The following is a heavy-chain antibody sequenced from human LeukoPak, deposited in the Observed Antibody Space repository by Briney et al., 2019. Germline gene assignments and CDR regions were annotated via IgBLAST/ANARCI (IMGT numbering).Heavy chain of an antibody. D-gene: IGHD3-22*01. Sequence: SQTLSLTCTVSGGSISSGDYYWSWIRQPPGKGLEWIGYIYYSGSTYYNPSLKSRVTISVDTSKNQFSLKLSSVTAADTAVYYCARDSAPYYYDSSGYYSWGQGTLVTVSS. CDR1: GGSISSGDYY. V-gene: IGHV4-30-4*01. CDR3: ARDSAPYYYDSSGYYS. CDR2: IYYSGST. J-gene: IGHJ4*02.